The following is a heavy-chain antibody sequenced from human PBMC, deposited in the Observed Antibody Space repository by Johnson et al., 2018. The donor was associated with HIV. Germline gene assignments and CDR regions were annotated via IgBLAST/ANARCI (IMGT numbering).Heavy chain of an antibody. D-gene: IGHD3-22*01. CDR3: ARDLKSYYDSSGYFDAFDI. CDR2: INWNGGST. V-gene: IGHV3-20*04. J-gene: IGHJ3*02. CDR1: GFSFSAYG. Sequence: VQLVESGGGAVQPGGSLRLSCAASGFSFSAYGMSWVRQAPGKGLEWVSGINWNGGSTGSADSVKGRFTISRDNAKNSLYLQMNSLRAEDTALYYCARDLKSYYDSSGYFDAFDIWGQGTMVTVSS.